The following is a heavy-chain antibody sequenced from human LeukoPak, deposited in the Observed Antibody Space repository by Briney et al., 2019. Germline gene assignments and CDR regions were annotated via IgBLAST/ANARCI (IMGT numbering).Heavy chain of an antibody. V-gene: IGHV1-46*01. CDR2: INPSGGSI. CDR3: ARGRHYYESSDYYYEGDAFDV. Sequence: ASVKVSCKASGDTFSSYYMHWVRQAPGQGLEWMGIINPSGGSITYAQMFQGRVTMTGDMSTSTVYMELSSLRSEDTSVYYCARGRHYYESSDYYYEGDAFDVWGQGTMVTVSS. D-gene: IGHD3-22*01. J-gene: IGHJ3*01. CDR1: GDTFSSYY.